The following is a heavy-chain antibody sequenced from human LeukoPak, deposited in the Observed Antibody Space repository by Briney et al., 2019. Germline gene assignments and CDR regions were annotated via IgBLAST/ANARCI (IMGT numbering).Heavy chain of an antibody. CDR2: ISASGDST. V-gene: IGHV3-23*01. CDR3: ARAGGIAAAEDAFDI. Sequence: GGSLRLSCAASGFTFNSYAMSWVRRAPGKGLEWVSAISASGDSTYYADSVKGRFTISRDNSKNTLYLQMNSLRAEDTAVYYCARAGGIAAAEDAFDIWGQGTMVTVSS. D-gene: IGHD6-13*01. CDR1: GFTFNSYA. J-gene: IGHJ3*02.